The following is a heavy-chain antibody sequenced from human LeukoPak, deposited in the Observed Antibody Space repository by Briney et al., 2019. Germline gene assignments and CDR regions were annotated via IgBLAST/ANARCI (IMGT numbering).Heavy chain of an antibody. D-gene: IGHD2-15*01. Sequence: GGSLRLSCAASGFTFSSYAMTWVRQAPGKGLEWVSAISGSGGSTYYADSVKGRFTISRDNSKNTLYLQMNSLRAEDTAVYYCAKDLAPSTLSGLFDYWGQGTLVTVSS. CDR3: AKDLAPSTLSGLFDY. V-gene: IGHV3-23*01. J-gene: IGHJ4*02. CDR1: GFTFSSYA. CDR2: ISGSGGST.